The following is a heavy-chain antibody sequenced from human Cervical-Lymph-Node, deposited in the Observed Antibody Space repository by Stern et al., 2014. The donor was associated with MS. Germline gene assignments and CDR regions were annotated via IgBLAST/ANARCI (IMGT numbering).Heavy chain of an antibody. J-gene: IGHJ4*02. V-gene: IGHV3-7*01. Sequence: EVQLLESGETLVQPGGSLRLSCAASGFTFSTFWMSWVRQAPGKGLEWVANIKEDGSEKYYADSVKGRFTISRDNAKKSLYLQMNSLRAEDTAMYYCARGMPFDYWGQGTLVTVSS. CDR3: ARGMPFDY. CDR1: GFTFSTFW. CDR2: IKEDGSEK. D-gene: IGHD2-2*01.